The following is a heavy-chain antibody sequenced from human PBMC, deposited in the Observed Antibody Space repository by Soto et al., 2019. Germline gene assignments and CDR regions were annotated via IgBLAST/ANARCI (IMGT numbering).Heavy chain of an antibody. Sequence: SETLSLTCTVSGGSISSGGYYWSWIRQHPGKGLEWIGYIYYSGSTYYNPSLKSRVTISVDTSKNQFSLKLSSVTAADTAVYYCARVDGTTVTIPDWGQGTLVTVS. CDR2: IYYSGST. CDR1: GGSISSGGYY. CDR3: ARVDGTTVTIPD. V-gene: IGHV4-31*03. J-gene: IGHJ4*02. D-gene: IGHD4-17*01.